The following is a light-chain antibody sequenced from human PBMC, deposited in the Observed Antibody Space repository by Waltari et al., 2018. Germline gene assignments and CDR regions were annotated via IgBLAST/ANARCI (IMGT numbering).Light chain of an antibody. Sequence: QTVVTQEPSLTVSPGGTVTLTCASSTGAVTSGYYPNWFQQKPGQAPRPLIYGTSNKHSWPPARFSGSLLGGKAALTLSGVQPEDEAEYYCLLYFGGAQLWVFGGGTKLTVL. CDR1: TGAVTSGYY. V-gene: IGLV7-43*01. J-gene: IGLJ3*02. CDR2: GTS. CDR3: LLYFGGAQLWV.